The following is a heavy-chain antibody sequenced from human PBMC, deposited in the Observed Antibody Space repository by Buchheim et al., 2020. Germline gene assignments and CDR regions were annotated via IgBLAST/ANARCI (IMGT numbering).Heavy chain of an antibody. CDR2: ISYDGSNK. CDR1: GFAFSSYA. Sequence: QVQLVESGGGVVQPGRSLRLSCAASGFAFSSYAMHWVRQAPGKGLEWVAVISYDGSNKYYADSVKGRFTISRDNSKNTLYMQMNSLRAEDTAVYYCARDWAYYGSGSISYYYYGMDVWGQGTT. CDR3: ARDWAYYGSGSISYYYYGMDV. V-gene: IGHV3-30-3*01. D-gene: IGHD3-10*01. J-gene: IGHJ6*02.